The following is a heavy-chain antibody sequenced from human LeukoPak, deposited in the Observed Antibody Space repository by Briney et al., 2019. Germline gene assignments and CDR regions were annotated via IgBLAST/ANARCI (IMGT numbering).Heavy chain of an antibody. J-gene: IGHJ4*02. V-gene: IGHV3-7*01. Sequence: GGSLRLSCTASGFIFSGSWMAWVRQAPGKGLEWVANIKQDESEKCYVDSVKGRFTISRDNAKNSLYLQMNSLRAEDTAVYYCAKDTGGNLDYWGQGTLVTVSS. CDR1: GFIFSGSW. D-gene: IGHD4-23*01. CDR3: AKDTGGNLDY. CDR2: IKQDESEK.